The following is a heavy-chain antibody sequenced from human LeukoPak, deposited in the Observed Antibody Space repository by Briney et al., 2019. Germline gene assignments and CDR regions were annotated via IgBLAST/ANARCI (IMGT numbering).Heavy chain of an antibody. CDR3: ARPSRYYYDSSGYWYYFDY. J-gene: IGHJ4*02. CDR2: IKQGGSGK. CDR1: GFTFSSYW. V-gene: IGHV3-7*01. D-gene: IGHD3-22*01. Sequence: GGSLRLSCAASGFTFSSYWMSWVRQAPGKGLEWVANIKQGGSGKYCVDSVKGRFTISRDNAKNSLYLQMNSLRAEDTAVYYCARPSRYYYDSSGYWYYFDYWGQGTLVTVSS.